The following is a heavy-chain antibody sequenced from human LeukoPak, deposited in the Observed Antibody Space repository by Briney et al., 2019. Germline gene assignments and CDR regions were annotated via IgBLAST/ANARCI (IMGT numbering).Heavy chain of an antibody. D-gene: IGHD3-9*01. V-gene: IGHV4-34*01. J-gene: IGHJ4*02. Sequence: KPSETLSLTCAVYGGSYSGYYWIWIRQPPGKGLEWSGEINHRRSTNYNPSLKSRVTISVDTSKNQFSLKLSSVTAADMAVHSGASIRYFGLGDYWGQGTLVTVSS. CDR2: INHRRST. CDR3: ASIRYFGLGDY. CDR1: GGSYSGYY.